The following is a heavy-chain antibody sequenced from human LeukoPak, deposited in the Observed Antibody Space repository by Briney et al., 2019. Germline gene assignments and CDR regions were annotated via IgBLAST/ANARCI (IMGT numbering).Heavy chain of an antibody. CDR1: GFTFSSYA. CDR3: VGDIALAFDI. J-gene: IGHJ3*02. CDR2: ISGSGGST. D-gene: IGHD5-12*01. V-gene: IGHV3-23*01. Sequence: GGSLRLSCAASGFTFSSYAMSWVRQAPGKGLEWASAISGSGGSTYYADSVKGRFTISRDNSKNTLYLQMNSLRAEDTAVYYCVGDIALAFDIWGQGTMVTVSS.